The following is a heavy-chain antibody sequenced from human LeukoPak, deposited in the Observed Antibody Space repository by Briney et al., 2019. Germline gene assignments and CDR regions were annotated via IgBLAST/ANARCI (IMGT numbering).Heavy chain of an antibody. J-gene: IGHJ6*03. Sequence: PGGSLRLSCAASGSTFDDYGMSWVRQAPGKGLEWVSGLNWNGGSTGYADSVKGRFTISRDNAKNSLYLQMNSLRVEDTALYYCARCHGSGMLYYMDVWGKGTTVTVSS. D-gene: IGHD3-10*01. V-gene: IGHV3-20*04. CDR3: ARCHGSGMLYYMDV. CDR2: LNWNGGST. CDR1: GSTFDDYG.